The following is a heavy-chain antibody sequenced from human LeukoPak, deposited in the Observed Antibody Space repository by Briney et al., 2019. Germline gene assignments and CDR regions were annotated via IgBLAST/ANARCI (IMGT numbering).Heavy chain of an antibody. V-gene: IGHV3-11*01. CDR1: GFTLSDYY. CDR2: ISSSGSTI. J-gene: IGHJ4*02. Sequence: KSGGSLRLSCAASGFTLSDYYMSWIRQAPGKGLEWPSYISSSGSTIYYADSVKGRFTISRDNAKNSLYLQMNSLRAEDTAVYYCARASDLLGPPAAFFDYWGQGTLVTVSS. CDR3: ARASDLLGPPAAFFDY. D-gene: IGHD7-27*01.